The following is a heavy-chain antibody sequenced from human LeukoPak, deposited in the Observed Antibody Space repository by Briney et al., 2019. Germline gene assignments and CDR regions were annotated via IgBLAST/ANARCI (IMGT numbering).Heavy chain of an antibody. J-gene: IGHJ6*04. D-gene: IGHD3-3*01. CDR2: SIPILGTA. V-gene: IGHV1-69*10. CDR1: GATFSDYA. CDR3: AAIPVFAVALHQEPV. Sequence: SVKVSCKASGATFSDYALNWVRQAPGQGLEWMGVSIPILGTANSTQKFHDRLTITADISTNTAYMELSSLRSEDTAVYFCAAIPVFAVALHQEPVWGKGTTVTVSS.